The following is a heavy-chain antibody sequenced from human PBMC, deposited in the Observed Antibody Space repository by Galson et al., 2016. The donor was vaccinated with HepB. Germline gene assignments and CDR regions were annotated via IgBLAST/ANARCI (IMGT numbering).Heavy chain of an antibody. CDR1: GFPFSAYG. V-gene: IGHV3-30*03. D-gene: IGHD3-22*01. CDR2: ISYDASSP. Sequence: SLRLSCAASGFPFSAYGMSWVRQAPGKGLEWVSDISYDASSPHYADSVKGRFTVSRDNSGHTLYLQMNSLIPEDTAVYYCVVSVYYRWGRGTLVTVSS. J-gene: IGHJ4*01. CDR3: VVSVYYR.